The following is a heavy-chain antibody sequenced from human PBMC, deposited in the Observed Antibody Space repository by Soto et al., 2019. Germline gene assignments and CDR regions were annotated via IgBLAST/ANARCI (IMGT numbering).Heavy chain of an antibody. CDR2: ISHSSSTI. J-gene: IGHJ6*02. CDR3: ARKDTDSGDFQGWEHV. Sequence: EVQLVESGGGWVQPGGSLRLSCAASGFTISSYSMNWVRQAPGKGLEWVSYISHSSSTIYYAESVKGRCTISRENAKNSLYMQMNRLRDDDTAVYYCARKDTDSGDFQGWEHVWGQWTTVTVSS. CDR1: GFTISSYS. V-gene: IGHV3-48*02. D-gene: IGHD4-17*01.